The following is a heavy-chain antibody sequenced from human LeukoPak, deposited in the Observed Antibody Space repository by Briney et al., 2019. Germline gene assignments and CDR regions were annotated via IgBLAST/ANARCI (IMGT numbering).Heavy chain of an antibody. CDR2: IYYSGST. CDR1: GGSISSSSYY. CDR3: ARGRVLLWFGELSDDAFDI. D-gene: IGHD3-10*01. Sequence: SETLSLTCTVSGGSISSSSYYWGWIRQPPGKGLEWIGSIYYSGSTYYNPSLKSRVTISVDTSKNQFSLKLSSVTAADTAVYYCARGRVLLWFGELSDDAFDIWGQGTMVTVSS. J-gene: IGHJ3*02. V-gene: IGHV4-39*07.